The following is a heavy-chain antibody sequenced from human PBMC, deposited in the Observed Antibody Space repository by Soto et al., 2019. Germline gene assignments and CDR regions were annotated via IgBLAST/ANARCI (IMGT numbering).Heavy chain of an antibody. D-gene: IGHD3-10*01. Sequence: GGALRLSSAASAFTFGGYGLHWFRQAPGKGLEWVAAISYDGRNTYYAESVQGRFAISRDNSKNTMYLQMNSLRVEDTAVYYCARAKWHDGSGRVREFDYWCQGA. J-gene: IGHJ4*02. CDR3: ARAKWHDGSGRVREFDY. V-gene: IGHV3-33*01. CDR2: ISYDGRNT. CDR1: AFTFGGYG.